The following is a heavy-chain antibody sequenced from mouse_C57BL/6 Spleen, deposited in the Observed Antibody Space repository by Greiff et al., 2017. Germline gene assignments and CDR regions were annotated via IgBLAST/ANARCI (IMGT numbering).Heavy chain of an antibody. CDR3: ARLLEYKVSFAY. V-gene: IGHV1-22*01. CDR1: GYTFTDYN. J-gene: IGHJ3*01. D-gene: IGHD5-1*01. CDR2: INPNNGGT. Sequence: EVQLQQSGPELVKPGASVKMSCKASGYTFTDYNMHWVKQSHGKSLEWIGYINPNNGGTSYNQKFKGKATLTVNKSSSTAYMELRSLTSEDSAVYYCARLLEYKVSFAYWGQGTLVTVSA.